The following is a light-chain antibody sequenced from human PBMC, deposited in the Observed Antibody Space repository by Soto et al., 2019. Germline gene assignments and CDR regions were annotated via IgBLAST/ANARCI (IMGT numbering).Light chain of an antibody. V-gene: IGLV1-47*02. CDR2: SNN. CDR1: TSNIGSNY. J-gene: IGLJ3*02. CDR3: ASWDDNLNGWA. Sequence: QSVLTQPPSASGTPGQSVTISCSGSTSNIGSNYVSWYQQLPGTAPKLLIYSNNQRPSGVPDRFSGSKSGTSASLAISGLRSEDEAEYFCASWDDNLNGWAFGGGTKLTVL.